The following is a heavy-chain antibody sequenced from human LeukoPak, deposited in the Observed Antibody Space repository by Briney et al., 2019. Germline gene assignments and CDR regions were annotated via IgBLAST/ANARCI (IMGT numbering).Heavy chain of an antibody. V-gene: IGHV3-74*03. J-gene: IGHJ4*02. D-gene: IGHD5-24*01. CDR2: IHSDGSSR. Sequence: GGSLRLSCAASGFTFSSSWMHWVRQAPGKGLMWVSRIHSDGSSRTYADSVRGRFTISRDNAKNTVYPQMNSLRAEDTAVYYCARGIGDGYNTLGGWGQGTLVTVSS. CDR3: ARGIGDGYNTLGG. CDR1: GFTFSSSW.